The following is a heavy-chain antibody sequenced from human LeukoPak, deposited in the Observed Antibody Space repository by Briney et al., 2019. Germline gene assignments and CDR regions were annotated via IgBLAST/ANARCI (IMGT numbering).Heavy chain of an antibody. CDR3: ATLTDIVVVVAGPRPTYWYFDL. CDR1: GYTFTSYG. CDR2: ISAYNGNT. Sequence: ASVKVSCKASGYTFTSYGISWVRQAPGQGLEWMGWISAYNGNTNYAQKLQGRVTMTTDTSTSTAYMELRSLRSDDTAVYYCATLTDIVVVVAGPRPTYWYFDLWGRGTLVTVSS. V-gene: IGHV1-18*01. D-gene: IGHD2-15*01. J-gene: IGHJ2*01.